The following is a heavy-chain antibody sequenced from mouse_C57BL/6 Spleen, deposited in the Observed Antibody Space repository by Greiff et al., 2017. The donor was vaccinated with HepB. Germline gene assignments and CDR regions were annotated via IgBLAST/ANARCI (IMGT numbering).Heavy chain of an antibody. D-gene: IGHD2-2*01. J-gene: IGHJ4*01. V-gene: IGHV5-17*01. CDR3: ARWLEAMDY. CDR1: GFTFSDYG. CDR2: ISSGSSTI. Sequence: EVKLVESGGGLVKPGGSLKLSCAASGFTFSDYGMHWVRQAPEKGLEWVAYISSGSSTIYYADTVKGRFTISRDNATNPLFLQMTSLRSEDTAMYYCARWLEAMDYWGQGTSVTVSS.